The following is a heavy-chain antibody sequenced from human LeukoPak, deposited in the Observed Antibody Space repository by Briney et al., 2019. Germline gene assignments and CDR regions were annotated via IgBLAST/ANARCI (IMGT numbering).Heavy chain of an antibody. J-gene: IGHJ4*02. CDR2: IKSKTNGGTT. Sequence: GGSLRLSCAASGLTFSNAWMSWVRQAPGKGLEWVGRIKSKTNGGTTDYAAPVKGRFTISRDDSKNTLYLQMNSLKTEDTAVYYCATADSSGWWRGYWGQGTLVTVSS. V-gene: IGHV3-15*01. D-gene: IGHD6-19*01. CDR1: GLTFSNAW. CDR3: ATADSSGWWRGY.